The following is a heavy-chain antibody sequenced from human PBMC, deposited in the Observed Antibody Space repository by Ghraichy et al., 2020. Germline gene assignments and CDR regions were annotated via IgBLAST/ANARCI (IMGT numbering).Heavy chain of an antibody. CDR3: ARVNWGKDAFDI. J-gene: IGHJ3*02. D-gene: IGHD7-27*01. CDR1: RTRLSCNR. V-gene: IGHV3-7*01. CDR2: IKQDGSEK. Sequence: GGSLRLSCARSRTRLSCNRMFWVRLAPATGMEWVANIKQDGSEKYYVDSVKGRFTISRDNAKNSLYLQMNSLRAEDTAVYYCARVNWGKDAFDIWGQVTMVTVSS.